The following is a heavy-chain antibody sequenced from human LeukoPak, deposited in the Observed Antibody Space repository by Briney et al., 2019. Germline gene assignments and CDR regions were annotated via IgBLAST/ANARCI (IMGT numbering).Heavy chain of an antibody. CDR3: ASLGVVRNWFDP. CDR2: IYYSGST. J-gene: IGHJ5*02. V-gene: IGHV4-59*01. CDR1: GGSISSYY. Sequence: PSETLSLTCTVSGGSISSYYWSWIRQPPGKGLEWIGYIYYSGSTNYNPSLKGRVTISVDTSKNQFSLKLSSVTAADTAVYYCASLGVVRNWFDPWGQGTLVTVSS. D-gene: IGHD3-3*01.